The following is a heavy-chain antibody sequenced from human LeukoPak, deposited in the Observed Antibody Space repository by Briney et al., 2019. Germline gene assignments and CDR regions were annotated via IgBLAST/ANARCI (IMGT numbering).Heavy chain of an antibody. CDR1: GFTFSSYS. D-gene: IGHD1-1*01. Sequence: PGGSLRLSCAASGFTFSSYSMNWVRQAPGKGLEWVSYISSSSITIYYADSVKGRFTISRDNAKNSLYLQMNSLRAEDTAVYYCARGNWNEGVFDYWGQGTLVTVSS. CDR2: ISSSSITI. CDR3: ARGNWNEGVFDY. V-gene: IGHV3-48*04. J-gene: IGHJ4*02.